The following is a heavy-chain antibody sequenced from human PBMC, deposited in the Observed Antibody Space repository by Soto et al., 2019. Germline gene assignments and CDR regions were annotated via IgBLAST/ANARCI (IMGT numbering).Heavy chain of an antibody. D-gene: IGHD3-22*01. V-gene: IGHV3-21*01. Sequence: GGSLRLSCAASGFTFSSYSMNWVRQAPGKGLEWVSSISSSSSYIYYADSVKGRFTISRDNAKNSLYLQMNSLRAEDTAVYYSARDRKYYYDSSGYAGLWRQGTLVTVTS. J-gene: IGHJ4*02. CDR2: ISSSSSYI. CDR3: ARDRKYYYDSSGYAGL. CDR1: GFTFSSYS.